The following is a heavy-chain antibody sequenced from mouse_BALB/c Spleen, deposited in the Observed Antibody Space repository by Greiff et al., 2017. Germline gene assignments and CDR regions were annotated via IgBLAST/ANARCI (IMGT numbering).Heavy chain of an antibody. CDR1: GYTFTTYP. CDR2: FHPYNDDT. CDR3: ALANWDVGAPFAY. Sequence: QVQLKESGAELVKPGASVKMSCKAFGYTFTTYPIEWMKQNHGKSLEWIGNFHPYNDDTKYNEKFKGKAKLTVEKSSSTVYLELSRLTSDDSAVYYCALANWDVGAPFAYWGQGTLVTVSA. D-gene: IGHD4-1*01. J-gene: IGHJ3*01. V-gene: IGHV1-47*01.